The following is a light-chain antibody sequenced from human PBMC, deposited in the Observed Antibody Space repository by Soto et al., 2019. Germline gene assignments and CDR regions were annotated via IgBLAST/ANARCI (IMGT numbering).Light chain of an antibody. CDR2: GAS. J-gene: IGKJ4*01. V-gene: IGKV3-15*01. CDR1: QSVSSN. CDR3: QQYNNWPLT. Sequence: EIVMTQSPATLSVSPGERATLSCRASQSVSSNLAWYQQKPGQAPRLLIYGASTRATGIPARFSGSGSGTEFTLIFSSLHSEDFAVYYCQQYNNWPLTFGGGTKVDIK.